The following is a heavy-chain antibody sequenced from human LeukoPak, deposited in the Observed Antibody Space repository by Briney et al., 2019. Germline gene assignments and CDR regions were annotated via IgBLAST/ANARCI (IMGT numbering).Heavy chain of an antibody. D-gene: IGHD2-2*01. Sequence: PGGSLRLSCTASGCKFDDYDMSWVRQVPGKGLEWVSGITWNGDKTGYADSVRGCFAISRDNTKKSLYLPMSSLRAEDTALYYCARDPFCSSSTGCYFEDWFDPWGPGTLFTVSS. J-gene: IGHJ5*02. CDR2: ITWNGDKT. CDR1: GCKFDDYD. CDR3: ARDPFCSSSTGCYFEDWFDP. V-gene: IGHV3-20*04.